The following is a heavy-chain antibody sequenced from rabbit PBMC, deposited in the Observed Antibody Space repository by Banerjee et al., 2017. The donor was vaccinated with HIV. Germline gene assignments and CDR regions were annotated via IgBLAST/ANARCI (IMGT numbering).Heavy chain of an antibody. CDR1: GFSFSSSDY. CDR3: ARDGGSSVYTQYYFNL. D-gene: IGHD8-1*01. CDR2: IYAGSSGTT. V-gene: IGHV1S40*01. Sequence: QSLEESGGDLVKPGASLTLTCTASGFSFSSSDYMCWVRQAPGKGLEWIACIYAGSSGTTYYATWAKGRFTISKTSSTTVTLQMTSLTAADTATYFCARDGGSSVYTQYYFNLWGPGTLVTVS. J-gene: IGHJ4*01.